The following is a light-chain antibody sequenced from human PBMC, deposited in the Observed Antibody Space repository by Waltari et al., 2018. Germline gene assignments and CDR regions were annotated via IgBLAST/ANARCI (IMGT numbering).Light chain of an antibody. Sequence: YLTWDRKKPGQGPRLLIYPTSIGAAGIPDRFRGSGSGTDFNLFISRLETEDFAVYYGQHYVSLPATFGQGTKVEIK. V-gene: IGKV3-20*01. CDR3: QHYVSLPAT. CDR1: Y. CDR2: PTS. J-gene: IGKJ1*01.